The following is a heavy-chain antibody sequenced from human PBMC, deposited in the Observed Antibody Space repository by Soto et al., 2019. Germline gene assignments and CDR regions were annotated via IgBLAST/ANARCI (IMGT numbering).Heavy chain of an antibody. D-gene: IGHD3-3*01. CDR3: ARDTITIFGVAYFDY. V-gene: IGHV4-61*01. CDR1: GGSVSSGSYY. Sequence: PSETLSLTCTVSGGSVSSGSYYWSWIRQPPGKGLEWIGYIYYSGSTNYNPSLKSRVTISVDTSKNQFSLKLSSVTAADTAVYYCARDTITIFGVAYFDYWGQGTLVTVSS. J-gene: IGHJ4*02. CDR2: IYYSGST.